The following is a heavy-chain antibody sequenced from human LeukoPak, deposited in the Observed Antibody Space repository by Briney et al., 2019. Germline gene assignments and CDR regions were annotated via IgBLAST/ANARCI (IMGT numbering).Heavy chain of an antibody. Sequence: GGSLRLSCAASGFTFSSYAMSWVRQAPGKGLEWVSAISGSGGSTYYADSVKGRFTISRDNSKNTLYLQMNSLRAEDTAVYYCAKGLGIYYYDSSGDGFAYWGQGTLVTVSS. J-gene: IGHJ4*02. V-gene: IGHV3-23*01. CDR1: GFTFSSYA. CDR2: ISGSGGST. CDR3: AKGLGIYYYDSSGDGFAY. D-gene: IGHD3-22*01.